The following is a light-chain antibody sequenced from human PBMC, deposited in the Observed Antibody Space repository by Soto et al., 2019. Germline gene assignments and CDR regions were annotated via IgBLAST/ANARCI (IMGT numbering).Light chain of an antibody. CDR1: QSVSSY. CDR3: QQRTNWPRSFT. V-gene: IGKV3-11*01. CDR2: DTS. J-gene: IGKJ3*01. Sequence: EIVLTQSPATLSLSPGERATLSCRASQSVSSYLDWYQQKPGQAPRLLIYDTSKRATGIPARFSGSGSGTDFTLTISSLEPEDFVVYYCQQRTNWPRSFTFGPGTKVDIK.